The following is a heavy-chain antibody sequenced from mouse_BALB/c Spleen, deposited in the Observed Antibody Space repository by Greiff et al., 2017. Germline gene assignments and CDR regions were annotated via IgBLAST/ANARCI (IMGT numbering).Heavy chain of an antibody. V-gene: IGHV1-5*01. Sequence: EVQLQQSGTVLARPGASVKMSCKASGYTFTSYWMHWVKQRPGQGLEWIGAIYPGNSDTSYNQKFKGKAKLTAVTSTSTAYMELSSLTNEDSAVYYCTREDGYNAMDYWGQGTSVTVSS. CDR2: IYPGNSDT. CDR1: GYTFTSYW. D-gene: IGHD1-2*01. CDR3: TREDGYNAMDY. J-gene: IGHJ4*01.